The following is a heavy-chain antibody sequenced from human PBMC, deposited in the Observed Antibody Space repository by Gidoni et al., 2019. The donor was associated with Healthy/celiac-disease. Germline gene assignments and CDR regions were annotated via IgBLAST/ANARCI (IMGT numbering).Heavy chain of an antibody. D-gene: IGHD6-19*01. Sequence: EVQLLESGGGLVQPVGSLRLSCAASGFTVSSDAMSWVRQAPGKGLEWVSAIRGSGGSTYYADSVKGRFTISRDNSKHTLYLQMNSLRTEDTAVYYCANPRGYNSGPYYYYGMDVWGQGTTVTVSS. CDR2: IRGSGGST. V-gene: IGHV3-23*01. CDR3: ANPRGYNSGPYYYYGMDV. CDR1: GFTVSSDA. J-gene: IGHJ6*02.